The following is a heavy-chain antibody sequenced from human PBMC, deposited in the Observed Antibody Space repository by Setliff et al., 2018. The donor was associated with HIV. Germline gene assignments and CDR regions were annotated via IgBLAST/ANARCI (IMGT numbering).Heavy chain of an antibody. CDR3: ARRVLQDSTITSSNWFDS. CDR1: GDSISSYS. J-gene: IGHJ5*01. D-gene: IGHD2-2*01. V-gene: IGHV4-4*09. CDR2: VYASGET. Sequence: SETLSFTCTVSGDSISSYSWNWIRQPPGRGLEWIGYVYASGETNYNPSLKSRVTMSTDTSRNQFFLNLNYATAADTAVYFCARRVLQDSTITSSNWFDSWGQGTLVTVSS.